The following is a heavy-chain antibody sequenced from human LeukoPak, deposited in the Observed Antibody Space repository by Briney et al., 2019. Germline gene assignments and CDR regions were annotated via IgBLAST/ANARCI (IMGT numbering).Heavy chain of an antibody. J-gene: IGHJ4*02. CDR3: ARVAGYSSSGERDDY. V-gene: IGHV3-7*01. D-gene: IGHD6-19*01. CDR2: IKQDGSEK. CDR1: GFTFSSYW. Sequence: GGSLRLSCAASGFTFSSYWMSWVRQAPGKGLEWVANIKQDGSEKYYVDSVKGRFTISRDNAKNSLYLQMNSLRAEDTAVYYCARVAGYSSSGERDDYWGQGALVTVSS.